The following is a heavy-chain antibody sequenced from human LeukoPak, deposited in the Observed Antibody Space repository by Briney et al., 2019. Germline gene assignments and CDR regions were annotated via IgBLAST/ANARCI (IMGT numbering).Heavy chain of an antibody. CDR2: ITSSGSDM. Sequence: PGGSLRLSCAASGFAFSTYTMNWVRQPPGKGLEWVSSITSSGSDMYYVDSVKGRLTISRDNTKNSLFLQMNSLRAEDTAVYYCARGGGCHRTNCYWADYWGQGTLVTVSS. CDR1: GFAFSTYT. D-gene: IGHD2-2*01. V-gene: IGHV3-21*01. CDR3: ARGGGCHRTNCYWADY. J-gene: IGHJ4*02.